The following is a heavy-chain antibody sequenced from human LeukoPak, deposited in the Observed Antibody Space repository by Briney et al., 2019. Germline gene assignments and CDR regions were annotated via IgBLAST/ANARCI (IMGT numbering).Heavy chain of an antibody. Sequence: SVKVSCKASGGTFSSYTISWVRQAPGQGLEWMGRIIPILGIANYAQKFQGRVTITADKSTSTAYMELSSLRSEDTAVYYCARDLYRDSLPVSWFDPWGQGTLVTVSS. CDR3: ARDLYRDSLPVSWFDP. J-gene: IGHJ5*02. V-gene: IGHV1-69*04. CDR1: GGTFSSYT. CDR2: IIPILGIA. D-gene: IGHD4-11*01.